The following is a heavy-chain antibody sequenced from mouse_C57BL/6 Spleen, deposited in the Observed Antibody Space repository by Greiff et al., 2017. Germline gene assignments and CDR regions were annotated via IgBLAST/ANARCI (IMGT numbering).Heavy chain of an antibody. CDR2: IHPSDSDT. CDR1: GYTFTSYW. D-gene: IGHD2-1*01. V-gene: IGHV1-74*01. J-gene: IGHJ4*01. CDR3: AIGEFYYRRAMDY. Sequence: QVQLKQPGAELVKPGASVKVSCKASGYTFTSYWMHWVKQRPGQGLEWIGRIHPSDSDTNYNQKFKGKATLTVDKSSSTAYMQLSSLTSEDSAVYYCAIGEFYYRRAMDYWGQGTSVTVSS.